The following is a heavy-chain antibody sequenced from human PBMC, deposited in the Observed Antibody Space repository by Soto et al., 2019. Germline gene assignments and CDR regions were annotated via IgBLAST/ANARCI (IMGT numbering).Heavy chain of an antibody. V-gene: IGHV4-59*01. D-gene: IGHD2-2*01. Sequence: QVQLQESGPGLVKPSETLSLTCTVSGGSISTYHWSWIRQPPGKGLEWIGYFFTSESTNYNPSLRSRVNMSVDTSKNQFSLKLSSVTAADTAIYYCAREYCSSSSCYWTGLDVWGQGTTVTVSS. CDR2: FFTSEST. CDR1: GGSISTYH. J-gene: IGHJ6*02. CDR3: AREYCSSSSCYWTGLDV.